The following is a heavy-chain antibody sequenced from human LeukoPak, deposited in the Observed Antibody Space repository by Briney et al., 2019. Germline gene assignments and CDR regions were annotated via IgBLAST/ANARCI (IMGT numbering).Heavy chain of an antibody. CDR2: VYYGRSP. Sequence: PSETLSLTCTVSGDSISRGTYYWAWIRQPPGKGLEWIGSVYYGRSPYFNPSLESRATISVDTSKNHFSRKMSSVTAADTAVYYCARSSGTGTFSYWGQGTLVTVSS. CDR3: ARSSGTGTFSY. V-gene: IGHV4-39*02. J-gene: IGHJ4*02. CDR1: GDSISRGTYY. D-gene: IGHD6-25*01.